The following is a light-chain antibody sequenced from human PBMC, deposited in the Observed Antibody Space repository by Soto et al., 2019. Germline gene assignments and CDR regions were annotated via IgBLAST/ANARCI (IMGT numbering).Light chain of an antibody. Sequence: EIVLAQSPGTLSLSPGERATLSCRASQSVSSSYLAWYQQKPGQAPRLLIYGASYRATGIPDRFSGSGSGTDFTLTISRLEPEDLAVYYCQQYGSSLYTFGQGTKLEIK. V-gene: IGKV3-20*01. CDR1: QSVSSSY. J-gene: IGKJ2*01. CDR3: QQYGSSLYT. CDR2: GAS.